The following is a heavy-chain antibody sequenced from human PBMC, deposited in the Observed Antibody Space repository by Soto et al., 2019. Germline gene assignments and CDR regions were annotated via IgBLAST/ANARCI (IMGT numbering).Heavy chain of an antibody. CDR2: ISGSGDNT. CDR3: AKVEGGYYNRFDP. J-gene: IGHJ5*02. V-gene: IGHV3-23*01. Sequence: GGSLRLTCGVSGFTFSSHSMNWLRQAPEKALEWVSSISGSGDNTYYADSVKGRFTISRDNFKNTLFLQMNSLRAEDTAIYSCAKVEGGYYNRFDPWGQGTLVTVSS. D-gene: IGHD3-3*01. CDR1: GFTFSSHS.